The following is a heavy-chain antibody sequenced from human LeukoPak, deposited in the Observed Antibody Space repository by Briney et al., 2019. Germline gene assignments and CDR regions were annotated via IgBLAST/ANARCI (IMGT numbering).Heavy chain of an antibody. D-gene: IGHD4-11*01. V-gene: IGHV3-23*01. CDR2: ISGSGGST. CDR1: GFTLSSYA. Sequence: GGSLRLSCAASGFTLSSYAMSWVRQAPGKGLEWVSTISGSGGSTYYADSVKGRVTISRDNSKNTLYLQMNSLSAEDTAVYYCAKDGSDYNNYDYWGQGTLVTVSS. CDR3: AKDGSDYNNYDY. J-gene: IGHJ4*02.